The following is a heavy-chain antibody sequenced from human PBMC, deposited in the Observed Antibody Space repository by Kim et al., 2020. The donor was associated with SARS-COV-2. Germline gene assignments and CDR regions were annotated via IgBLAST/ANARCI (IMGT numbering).Heavy chain of an antibody. D-gene: IGHD3-16*01. CDR1: GFTFSSYG. Sequence: GGSLRLSCAASGFTFSSYGMHWVRQAPGKGLEGVAVISYDGSNKYYADSVKGRFTISRDNSKNTLYLQMNSLRAEDTAVYFCARLRRWITGVFDDWGQGT. J-gene: IGHJ4*03. CDR2: ISYDGSNK. V-gene: IGHV3-30*03. CDR3: ARLRRWITGVFDD.